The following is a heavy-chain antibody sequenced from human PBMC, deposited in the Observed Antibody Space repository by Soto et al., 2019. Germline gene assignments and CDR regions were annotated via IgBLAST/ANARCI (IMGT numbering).Heavy chain of an antibody. CDR2: ISSDGAHK. J-gene: IGHJ4*02. V-gene: IGHV3-30-3*01. Sequence: GGSLRLSCAASGFTFSSFPIHWVRQAPGKGLEWVAVISSDGAHKYFTESVKGRFTLSRDNSKNTLYLLMNSLRAEDTAVYYCARESGSYSSSVFDYWGQGTLVTVSS. CDR1: GFTFSSFP. D-gene: IGHD1-26*01. CDR3: ARESGSYSSSVFDY.